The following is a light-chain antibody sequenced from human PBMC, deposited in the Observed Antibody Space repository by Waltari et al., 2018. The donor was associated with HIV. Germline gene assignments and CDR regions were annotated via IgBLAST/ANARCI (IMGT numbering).Light chain of an antibody. CDR3: ATWTDSLSGVV. J-gene: IGLJ2*01. V-gene: IGLV1-47*01. CDR1: SSNIGSNY. Sequence: QSVLTQSPSASGTPGQRVTISCSGSSSNIGSNYVYWYQQLPGTAPKLLLYRNNHRPSGVPDRFSGSQSGTSASLAIIGLRSEDEAHYYCATWTDSLSGVVFGGGTKLRVL. CDR2: RNN.